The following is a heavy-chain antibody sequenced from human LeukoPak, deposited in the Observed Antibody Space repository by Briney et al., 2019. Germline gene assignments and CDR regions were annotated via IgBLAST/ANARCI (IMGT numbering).Heavy chain of an antibody. CDR1: GFTFSSYG. CDR2: ISYDGSNK. CDR3: AKGDGPLWFGEGPGDAFDI. Sequence: GGSLRLSCAASGFTFSSYGMHWVRQAPGKGLEWVAVISYDGSNKYYADSVKGRFTISRDNSKNTLYLQMNSLRAEDTAVYYCAKGDGPLWFGEGPGDAFDIWGQGTMVTVSS. V-gene: IGHV3-30*18. D-gene: IGHD3-10*01. J-gene: IGHJ3*02.